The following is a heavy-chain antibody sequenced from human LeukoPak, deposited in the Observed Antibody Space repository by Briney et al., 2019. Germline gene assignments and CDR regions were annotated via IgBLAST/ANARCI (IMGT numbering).Heavy chain of an antibody. CDR1: GYTFTNYG. V-gene: IGHV1-18*01. D-gene: IGHD3-16*01. Sequence: EASVKVSCKASGYTFTNYGISWVRQAPGQGLEWMGWISAYNGNTNYAQKLQGRVTMTTDTSTSTAYMELRSLSSDDTAVYYCARDYDLFYFDYWGQGTLVTVSS. CDR2: ISAYNGNT. J-gene: IGHJ4*02. CDR3: ARDYDLFYFDY.